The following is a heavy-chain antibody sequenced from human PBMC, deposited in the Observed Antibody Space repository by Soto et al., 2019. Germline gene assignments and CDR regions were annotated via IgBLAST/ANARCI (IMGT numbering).Heavy chain of an antibody. V-gene: IGHV3-74*01. D-gene: IGHD2-2*01. CDR2: ITGVATST. Sequence: GGSLRLSCAASGFTFSSYWMHWVRQAPGKGLVWVSRITGVATSTSYADSVKGRFTISRDNAKNTLYLHVNSLRAEDTAVYYCVKVLARGVGVPRFYFDSWGQGALVTVSS. J-gene: IGHJ4*02. CDR1: GFTFSSYW. CDR3: VKVLARGVGVPRFYFDS.